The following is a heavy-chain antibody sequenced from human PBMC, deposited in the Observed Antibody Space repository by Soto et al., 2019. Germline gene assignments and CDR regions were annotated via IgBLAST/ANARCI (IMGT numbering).Heavy chain of an antibody. V-gene: IGHV1-69*13. J-gene: IGHJ6*02. D-gene: IGHD3-22*01. CDR1: GGTFSSYA. CDR3: ARCRLYDSSTYYYYYYGMDV. CDR2: IIPIFGTA. Sequence: SVKVSCKASGGTFSSYAISWVRQAPGQGLEWMGGIIPIFGTANYAQKFQGRVTITADESTSTAYMELSSLRSEDTAVYYCARCRLYDSSTYYYYYYGMDVWGQGTPVTVSS.